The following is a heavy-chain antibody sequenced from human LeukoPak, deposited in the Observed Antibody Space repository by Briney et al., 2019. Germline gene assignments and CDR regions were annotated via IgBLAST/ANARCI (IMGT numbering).Heavy chain of an antibody. V-gene: IGHV6-1*01. Sequence: SQALSLTFAFSADSVSFSSAAWNWIRQSPSKGLEWLGMTYYRSKWYNEYAVFVKSRITIKRDTSKKQFTLQLNSVTPENTAVYYCARDGNSGSFGSWGQGTLVSVSS. CDR1: ADSVSFSSAA. CDR3: ARDGNSGSFGS. CDR2: TYYRSKWYN. D-gene: IGHD1-7*01. J-gene: IGHJ4*02.